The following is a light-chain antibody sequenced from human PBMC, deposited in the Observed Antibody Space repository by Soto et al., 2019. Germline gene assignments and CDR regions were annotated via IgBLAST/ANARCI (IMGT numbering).Light chain of an antibody. J-gene: IGKJ4*01. CDR2: KAS. CDR3: QQYSGYSLT. Sequence: DIQMTRSPSTLSASVGDRVTITCRASQSISSWLAWYQQKPGKAPKLLIYKASSLESGVPSRFSGSESGTEFILTISSLQPDDFATYYCQQYSGYSLTFGGGTKVEIK. CDR1: QSISSW. V-gene: IGKV1-5*03.